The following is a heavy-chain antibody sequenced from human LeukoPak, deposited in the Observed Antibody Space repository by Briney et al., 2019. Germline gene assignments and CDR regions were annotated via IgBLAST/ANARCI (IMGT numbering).Heavy chain of an antibody. CDR2: IYSSGNS. V-gene: IGHV4-39*01. CDR3: ARRGIWDLQIGNWFDP. D-gene: IGHD3-16*01. CDR1: GDSITTNSYR. J-gene: IGHJ5*02. Sequence: PSETLSLTCSISGDSITTNSYRRGWIRPSPGKGLEWIGSIYSSGNSYYNPSLKTRATISPDTSKNQYPLRLTSVTAADTAVYYCARRGIWDLQIGNWFDPWGQGILVTVSS.